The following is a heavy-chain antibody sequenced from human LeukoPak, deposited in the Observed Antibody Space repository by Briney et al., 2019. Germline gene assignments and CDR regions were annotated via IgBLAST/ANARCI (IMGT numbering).Heavy chain of an antibody. CDR3: ARDFEVRGVMSDY. CDR1: GYTFTSYD. V-gene: IGHV1-8*01. Sequence: ASVKVSCKASGYTFTSYDINWVRQATGQGLEWMGWMNPNSGNTGYAQKFQGRVTMTRNTSISTAYMELSSLRSDDTAVYYCARDFEVRGVMSDYWGQGTLVTVSS. CDR2: MNPNSGNT. J-gene: IGHJ4*02. D-gene: IGHD3-10*01.